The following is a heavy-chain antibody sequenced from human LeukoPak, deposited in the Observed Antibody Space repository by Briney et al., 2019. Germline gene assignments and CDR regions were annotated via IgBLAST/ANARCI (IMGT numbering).Heavy chain of an antibody. CDR1: GFTFSSYT. Sequence: PGGSLTLSSAASGFTFSSYTMNWVRQAPRKGMEWVSSISSNRDYIYNADSVQGRFTISRDNAKNSLYLQMNSLKAEDTAVYYCARDHCSSTSCFPSGTNYFDSWGQGTLVTVSS. V-gene: IGHV3-21*01. D-gene: IGHD2-2*01. CDR2: ISSNRDYI. CDR3: ARDHCSSTSCFPSGTNYFDS. J-gene: IGHJ4*02.